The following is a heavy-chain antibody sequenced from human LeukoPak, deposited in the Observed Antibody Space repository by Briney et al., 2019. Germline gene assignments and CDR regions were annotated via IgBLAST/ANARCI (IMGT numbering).Heavy chain of an antibody. CDR1: GFTFSSYW. D-gene: IGHD2-2*01. V-gene: IGHV3-7*01. J-gene: IGHJ5*02. CDR3: ARDPGDIVVVPAAAPLGWFDP. CDR2: IEQDGSEK. Sequence: GGSLRLSCAASGFTFSSYWMSWVRQAPGKGLEWVANIEQDGSEKYYVDSVKGRFTISRDNAKNSLYLQMNSLRAEDTAVYYCARDPGDIVVVPAAAPLGWFDPWGQGTLVTVSS.